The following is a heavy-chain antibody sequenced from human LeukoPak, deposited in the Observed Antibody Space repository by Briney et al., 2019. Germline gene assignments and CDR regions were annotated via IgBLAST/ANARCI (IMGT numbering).Heavy chain of an antibody. CDR2: IYYSGSI. D-gene: IGHD5-24*01. CDR3: ARVRSRDGLDY. J-gene: IGHJ4*02. Sequence: SETLSLTCTVSGGSMSSYYWSWIRQPPGKGLEWIGYIYYSGSINYNPSLKSRVTISVDTSKNQFSLKLSTVTAADTAVYYCARVRSRDGLDYWGQGTLVTVSS. V-gene: IGHV4-59*01. CDR1: GGSMSSYY.